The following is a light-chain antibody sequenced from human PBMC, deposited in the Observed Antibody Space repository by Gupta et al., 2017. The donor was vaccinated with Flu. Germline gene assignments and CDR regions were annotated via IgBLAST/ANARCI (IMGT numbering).Light chain of an antibody. CDR1: GSDVGTYNR. V-gene: IGLV2-18*02. J-gene: IGLJ1*01. CDR3: SSYTTSYTFV. CDR2: EVN. Sequence: PPSVSGSPGQSVTISCTGTGSDVGTYNRVSWYRQTPGTAPKLIIYEVNNRPSGVPDRFSGSKSGNTASLTISGLQGEDEADYYCSSYTTSYTFVFGTGTKVAVL.